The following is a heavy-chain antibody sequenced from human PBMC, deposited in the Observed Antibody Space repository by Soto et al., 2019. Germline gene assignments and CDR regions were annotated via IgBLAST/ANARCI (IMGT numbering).Heavy chain of an antibody. CDR3: ARDPYQLPSTHFDY. CDR1: GFTFSSYS. CDR2: ISSSSSYI. D-gene: IGHD2-2*01. J-gene: IGHJ4*02. V-gene: IGHV3-21*01. Sequence: GGSLRLSCAASGFTFSSYSMNWVRQAPGKGLEWVSSISSSSSYIYYADSVKGRFTISRDNAKNSLYLQMNSLRAEDTAVYYCARDPYQLPSTHFDYWGQGTLVTVSS.